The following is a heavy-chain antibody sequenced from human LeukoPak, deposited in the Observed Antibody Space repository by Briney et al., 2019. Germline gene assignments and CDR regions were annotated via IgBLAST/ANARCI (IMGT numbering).Heavy chain of an antibody. CDR1: GGSFSGYY. D-gene: IGHD2-21*02. CDR2: INHSGST. Sequence: PSETLSLTCAVYGGSFSGYYWSWIRQPPGKGLEWIGEINHSGSTNYNPSLKCRVTISVDTSKNQFSLKLSSVTAADTAVYYCARGGEAYCGGDCYSDYWGQGTLVTVSS. J-gene: IGHJ4*02. CDR3: ARGGEAYCGGDCYSDY. V-gene: IGHV4-34*01.